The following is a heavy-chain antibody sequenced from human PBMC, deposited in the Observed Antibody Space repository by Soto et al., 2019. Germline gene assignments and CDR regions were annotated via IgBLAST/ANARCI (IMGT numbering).Heavy chain of an antibody. CDR2: IKGDGSET. D-gene: IGHD5-12*01. Sequence: QRLSCAASGFTFSSYWMHWVRQAPGKGLVWVSRIKGDGSETNYADSVKGRFTISRDNAKNTLYLQLNSLRAEDTAVYYCLRGNSGYGNFDYWGQGTRVTVSS. V-gene: IGHV3-74*01. CDR1: GFTFSSYW. J-gene: IGHJ4*02. CDR3: LRGNSGYGNFDY.